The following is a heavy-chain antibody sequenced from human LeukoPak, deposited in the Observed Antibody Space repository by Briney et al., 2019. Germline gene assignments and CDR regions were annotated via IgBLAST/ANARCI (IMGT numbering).Heavy chain of an antibody. CDR3: ARDRRGYYDSSRYHY. Sequence: HPGGSLRLSCAASGFTFSSYWMSWVRQAPGKGLEWVANIKQDGSEKYYVDSVKGRLTISRDNAKNSLYLQMNSLRAEDTAVYYCARDRRGYYDSSRYHYWGQGTLVTVSS. D-gene: IGHD3-22*01. CDR2: IKQDGSEK. CDR1: GFTFSSYW. V-gene: IGHV3-7*01. J-gene: IGHJ4*02.